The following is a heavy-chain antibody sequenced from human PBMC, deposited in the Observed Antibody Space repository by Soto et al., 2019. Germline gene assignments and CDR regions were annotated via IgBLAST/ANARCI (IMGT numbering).Heavy chain of an antibody. D-gene: IGHD3-22*01. CDR2: IIPIFATA. V-gene: IGHV1-69*13. J-gene: IGHJ4*01. CDR3: ARGSYYGSSGYYWGFDY. CDR1: GGTFSSYA. Sequence: SVKVSCKASGGTFSSYAINWVRQAPGQGLEWLGKIIPIFATASYAQNFQGRVTLTADESTSTAYMELSRLRSEDTAVYYCARGSYYGSSGYYWGFDYWGQGTLVTVSS.